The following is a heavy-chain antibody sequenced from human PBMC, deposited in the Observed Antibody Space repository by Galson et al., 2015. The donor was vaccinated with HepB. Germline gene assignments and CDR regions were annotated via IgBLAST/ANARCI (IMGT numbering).Heavy chain of an antibody. J-gene: IGHJ4*02. CDR1: GYTFTSYY. Sequence: SVKVSCKASGYTFTSYYMHWVRQAPGQGLEWMGIINPSGGSTSYAQKFQGRVTMARDTSTSTVYMELSSLRSEDTAVYYCARSLLGRGAFDYWGQGTLVTVSS. CDR3: ARSLLGRGAFDY. CDR2: INPSGGST. V-gene: IGHV1-46*01. D-gene: IGHD3-16*01.